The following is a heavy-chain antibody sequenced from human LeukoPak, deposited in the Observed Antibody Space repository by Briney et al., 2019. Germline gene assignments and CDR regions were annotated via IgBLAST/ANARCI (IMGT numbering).Heavy chain of an antibody. J-gene: IGHJ6*02. CDR1: GFTFSGYS. D-gene: IGHD6-6*01. CDR2: ISSTSSYI. CDR3: ARDSSSSYFYYYGMDV. Sequence: GGSLRLSCAASGFTFSGYSMNWVRQAPGKGLEWVSSISSTSSYIYYADSVKGRFTISRDNAKNSLYLQMNSLRAEDTDVYYCARDSSSSYFYYYGMDVWGQGTTVTVSS. V-gene: IGHV3-21*01.